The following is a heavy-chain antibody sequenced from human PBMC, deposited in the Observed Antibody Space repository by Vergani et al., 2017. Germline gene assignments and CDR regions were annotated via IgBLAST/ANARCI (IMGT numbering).Heavy chain of an antibody. J-gene: IGHJ6*04. Sequence: QVPLQQWGAGLLKPSETLSLTSAVYGGSFSGYFWSWLRQPPGKGLGWIGVVNHSGSTIYNPSLKSRVTISVDTSKSQFSLKLSSVTAADTAVYYCARGKLVPYYYYYGMDVWSEGTTVTVSS. V-gene: IGHV4-34*01. CDR2: VNHSGST. CDR1: GGSFSGYF. CDR3: ARGKLVPYYYYYGMDV. D-gene: IGHD6-13*01.